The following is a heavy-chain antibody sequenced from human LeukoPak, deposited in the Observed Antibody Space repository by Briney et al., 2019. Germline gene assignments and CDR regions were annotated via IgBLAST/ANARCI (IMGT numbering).Heavy chain of an antibody. CDR3: ARDLGGGSFDF. CDR1: GGSFSIGVYY. D-gene: IGHD2-15*01. CDR2: IYYSGST. V-gene: IGHV4-31*03. J-gene: IGHJ4*02. Sequence: PSETLSLTCTVSGGSFSIGVYYWSWIRQHPGKGLEWIGYIYYSGSTYYSPSLKSRLTMSVDTSKNQFSLKLSSVTAADTAVYYCARDLGGGSFDFWGQGTLVTVSS.